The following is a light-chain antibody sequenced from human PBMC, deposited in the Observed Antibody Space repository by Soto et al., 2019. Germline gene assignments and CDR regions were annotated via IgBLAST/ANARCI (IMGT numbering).Light chain of an antibody. J-gene: IGKJ4*01. CDR1: QSISRN. Sequence: EIVMTQSPATLSVSPGERATLSCRASQSISRNLAWYQQIPGQAPRLLIYGASTRATGIPARFSGSGSGTEFTRTISSLQSEDFAVYYCQQHNNWVTFGGGTKVEIK. V-gene: IGKV3-15*01. CDR3: QQHNNWVT. CDR2: GAS.